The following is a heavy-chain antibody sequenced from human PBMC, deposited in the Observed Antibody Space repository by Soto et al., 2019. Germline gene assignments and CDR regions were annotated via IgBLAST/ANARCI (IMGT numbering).Heavy chain of an antibody. D-gene: IGHD6-13*01. CDR1: GFSLSTSGMC. CDR3: ARDRRRYSSSFYYGMDV. J-gene: IGHJ6*02. V-gene: IGHV2-70*01. CDR2: IDWDDDK. Sequence: SGPTLVNPTQTLTLTCTFSGFSLSTSGMCVSWIRQPPGKALEWLALIDWDDDKYYSTSLKTRLTISKDTSKNQVVLTMTNMDPVDTATYYCARDRRRYSSSFYYGMDVWGQGTTVTVSS.